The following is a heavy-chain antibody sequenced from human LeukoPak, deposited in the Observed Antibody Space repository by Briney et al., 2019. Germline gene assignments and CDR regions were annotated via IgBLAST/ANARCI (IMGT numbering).Heavy chain of an antibody. D-gene: IGHD2-2*01. CDR2: LEGDGSTT. CDR3: ARDPSSTSGYFDF. Sequence: GGSLRLSCAASGFSFSLYWMHWVRQAPGKGLVWVPRLEGDGSTTSYADSVKGRFTISRDNAKNTLYLQINSLRAEDTAVYYCARDPSSTSGYFDFWGQGTLVIVSS. J-gene: IGHJ4*02. CDR1: GFSFSLYW. V-gene: IGHV3-74*01.